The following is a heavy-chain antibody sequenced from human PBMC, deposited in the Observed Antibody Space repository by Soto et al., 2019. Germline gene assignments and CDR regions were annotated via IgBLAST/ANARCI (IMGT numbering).Heavy chain of an antibody. CDR3: ARRAYDILTGYSPYYFDY. D-gene: IGHD3-9*01. Sequence: ASVKVSCKASGYNFTNYHIHWVRQAPGQGLEWMGWISSYTGNTYYQHSANTEYAQKFQGRVSLTTDTSTTTAYLELRSLRSDDTAVYYCARRAYDILTGYSPYYFDYWGQGTLVTVSS. CDR2: ISSYTGNTYYQHSANT. J-gene: IGHJ4*02. V-gene: IGHV1-18*04. CDR1: GYNFTNYH.